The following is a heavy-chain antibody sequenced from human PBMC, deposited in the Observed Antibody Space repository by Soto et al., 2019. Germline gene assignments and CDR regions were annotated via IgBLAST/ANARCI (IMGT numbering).Heavy chain of an antibody. CDR1: GYPFTSYY. D-gene: IGHD3-10*01. CDR2: INPTDGTT. Sequence: QVQLVQSGAELRKPGTSVKVSCETSGYPFTSYYMNWVRQAPGQGLEWMGVINPTDGTTTFAQKFHGRLTMTRDTSTSTVYMGLTSLRSEDTAVYYGATCGSDGSYGDNWGQGTLVAVSS. V-gene: IGHV1-46*01. J-gene: IGHJ4*02. CDR3: ATCGSDGSYGDN.